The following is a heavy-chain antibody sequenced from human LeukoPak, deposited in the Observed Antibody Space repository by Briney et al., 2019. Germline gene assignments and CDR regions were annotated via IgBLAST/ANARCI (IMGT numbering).Heavy chain of an antibody. CDR2: IYSSGST. Sequence: SETLSLTCSVSGCSISSYYWSWILQPPGKGLEWLGHIYSSGSTTDNPSLNSRVTISVDTSNNQLSLKLTSVTPADTAAYYCARFSTFRDSSGYYLDYWGQGILVTVSS. CDR3: ARFSTFRDSSGYYLDY. J-gene: IGHJ4*02. D-gene: IGHD3-22*01. V-gene: IGHV4-59*01. CDR1: GCSISSYY.